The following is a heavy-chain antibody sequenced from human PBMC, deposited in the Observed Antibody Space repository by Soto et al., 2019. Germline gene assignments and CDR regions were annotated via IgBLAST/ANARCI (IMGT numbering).Heavy chain of an antibody. J-gene: IGHJ4*02. CDR2: TSWDEGSK. V-gene: IGHV3-30*03. CDR3: ARAGTGGDYWGDY. CDR1: GFTFDTYG. D-gene: IGHD3-3*01. Sequence: QVQLVESGGGAVQPGRSLRLSCAASGFTFDTYGMHWVRQAPGKGLEWLAVTSWDEGSKYYADSVKGRFTISRDNSKNTLYLQMDSLRPEDTAIYFCARAGTGGDYWGDYWGQGTLVTVSS.